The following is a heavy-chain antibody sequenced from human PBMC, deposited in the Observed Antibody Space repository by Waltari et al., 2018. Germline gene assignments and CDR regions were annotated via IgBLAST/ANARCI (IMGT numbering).Heavy chain of an antibody. Sequence: EVQLVESGGGLVQPGGSLRLSCAASGFSTDYWLDWVRQAPGKGLVWVSRMKTYGTCITYAYSVKGRFTISRDSAKNTYYLQMNGLRAEDTAVYYCTTNPGYWGQGTLVTVSS. CDR2: MKTYGTCI. V-gene: IGHV3-74*03. CDR1: GFSTDYW. CDR3: TTNPGY. J-gene: IGHJ4*02.